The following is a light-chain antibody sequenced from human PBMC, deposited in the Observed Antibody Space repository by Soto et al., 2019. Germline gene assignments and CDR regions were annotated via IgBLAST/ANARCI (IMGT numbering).Light chain of an antibody. V-gene: IGLV2-14*03. J-gene: IGLJ2*01. CDR3: SSYTTTSTPVV. Sequence: QSALTQPASVSGSPGQSITISCTGTSSDVGGYNYVSWYQQHPGKAPKLMIYDVTNRPSGVSNRFSGSKSGNTASLTISGLQAEDEADYYCSSYTTTSTPVVSGRGTKVTVL. CDR1: SSDVGGYNY. CDR2: DVT.